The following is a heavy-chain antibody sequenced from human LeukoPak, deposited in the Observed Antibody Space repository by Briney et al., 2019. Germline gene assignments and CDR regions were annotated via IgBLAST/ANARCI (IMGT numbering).Heavy chain of an antibody. CDR3: ARDPYYDFWSGYYPYYYYGMDV. J-gene: IGHJ6*02. D-gene: IGHD3-3*01. CDR1: GFTFSSYA. CDR2: ISYDGSNK. V-gene: IGHV3-30-3*01. Sequence: GRSLRLSCAASGFTFSSYAMHWVRQAPGKGLEWGAVISYDGSNKCYADSVKGRFPISRDNSKNTLYLQMNSLRAEDTAVYYCARDPYYDFWSGYYPYYYYGMDVWGQGTTVTVSS.